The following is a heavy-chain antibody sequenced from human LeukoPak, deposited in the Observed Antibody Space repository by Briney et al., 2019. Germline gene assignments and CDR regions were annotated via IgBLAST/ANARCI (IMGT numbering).Heavy chain of an antibody. CDR1: GFTFSSYA. J-gene: IGHJ3*02. V-gene: IGHV3-23*01. CDR3: AKDLGYYDSSGLDDAFDI. Sequence: GGSLRLSCAASGFTFSSYAMSWVRQAPGKGLEWVSAISVSGGSTYYADSVKGRFTISRDNSKNTLYLQMNSLRAEDTAVYYCAKDLGYYDSSGLDDAFDIWGQGTMVTVSS. D-gene: IGHD3-22*01. CDR2: ISVSGGST.